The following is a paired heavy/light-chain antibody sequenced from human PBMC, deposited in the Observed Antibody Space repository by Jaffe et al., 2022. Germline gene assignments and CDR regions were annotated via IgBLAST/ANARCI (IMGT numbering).Light chain of an antibody. V-gene: IGKV3-20*01. J-gene: IGKJ2*01. CDR3: QQYDRSPYT. CDR1: QRVGRNF. Sequence: EIVLTQSPGTLSLSPGERATLSCRASQRVGRNFLAWYSQKPGQAPRLLIFEAYRRARGIPDRFSGSGSGADFALTISRLEPEDFAVYYCQQYDRSPYTFGQGTNLEIK. CDR2: EAY.
Heavy chain of an antibody. V-gene: IGHV1-18*01. Sequence: QGHLAQSGGEVKKPGASVRVSCKASGYTFSSYGITWVRQAPGQGLEWMGWISGSNGNTNYAQKFQNRVTMTRETSTATVYMELRSLTSDDTGVYYCARDPYYDVLTGYRRAGDDFAIWGQGTRVIVSS. J-gene: IGHJ3*02. D-gene: IGHD3-9*01. CDR1: GYTFSSYG. CDR3: ARDPYYDVLTGYRRAGDDFAI. CDR2: ISGSNGNT.